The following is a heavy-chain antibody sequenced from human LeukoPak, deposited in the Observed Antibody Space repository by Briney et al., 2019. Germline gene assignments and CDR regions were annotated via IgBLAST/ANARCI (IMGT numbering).Heavy chain of an antibody. D-gene: IGHD1-26*01. Sequence: GGSLRLSCAASGFTFSTYWMHWVRQAPGKGLVWVSRLNSDGSSTNYADSVKGRFTISRDNAKNTLYLQMNSLRAEDTAVYYCSGGFSGNYFDSFDIWGLGTMVTVSS. J-gene: IGHJ3*02. CDR1: GFTFSTYW. V-gene: IGHV3-74*01. CDR2: LNSDGSST. CDR3: SGGFSGNYFDSFDI.